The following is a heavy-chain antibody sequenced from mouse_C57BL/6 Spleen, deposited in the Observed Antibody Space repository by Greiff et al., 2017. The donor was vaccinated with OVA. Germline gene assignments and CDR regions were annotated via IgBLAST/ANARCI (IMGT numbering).Heavy chain of an antibody. V-gene: IGHV1-52*01. CDR2: IDPSDSET. J-gene: IGHJ1*03. D-gene: IGHD2-2*01. CDR3: ARSRGYYGDFDV. Sequence: QVQLKQPGAELVRPGSSVKLSCKASGYTFTSYWMHWVKQRPIQGLEWIGNIDPSDSETHYNQKFKDKATLTVDKSSSTAYMQLSSLTSEDSAVYYCARSRGYYGDFDVWGTGTTVTVSS. CDR1: GYTFTSYW.